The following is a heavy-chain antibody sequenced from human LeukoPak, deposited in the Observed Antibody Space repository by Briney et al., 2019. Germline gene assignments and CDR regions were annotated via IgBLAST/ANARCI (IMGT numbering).Heavy chain of an antibody. J-gene: IGHJ4*02. V-gene: IGHV3-11*04. CDR1: GFTFSDYY. CDR2: ITNSGSRM. CDR3: TKEGGDYYDSSGYLDY. Sequence: PGGSLRLSCAASGFTFSDYYMSWIRQAPGKGLEWVSYITNSGSRMYYTDSVKGRFTISGDNAKKSLYLQMNSLRAEDTAVYYCTKEGGDYYDSSGYLDYWGRGTLVTVSS. D-gene: IGHD3-22*01.